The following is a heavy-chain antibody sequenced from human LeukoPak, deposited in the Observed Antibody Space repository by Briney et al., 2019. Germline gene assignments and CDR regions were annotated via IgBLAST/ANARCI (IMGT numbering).Heavy chain of an antibody. CDR3: AKDRRGFGFGGGNYFDY. CDR2: INSDGGTT. V-gene: IGHV3-74*01. Sequence: GGSLRLSCGASGFTFGTYWMHWVRQAPGKGLVWVSGINSDGGTTTYADSVKGRFTISRDNAKNSLYLQMNSLRTEDSALYYCAKDRRGFGFGGGNYFDYWGQGTLVTVSS. J-gene: IGHJ4*02. CDR1: GFTFGTYW. D-gene: IGHD3-10*01.